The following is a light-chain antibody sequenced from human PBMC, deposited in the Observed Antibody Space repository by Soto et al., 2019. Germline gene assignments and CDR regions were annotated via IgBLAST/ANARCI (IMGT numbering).Light chain of an antibody. CDR2: GAS. Sequence: IVLTQSPGTLSLSPGERATLSCRASQSISNNYLAWYQQTPGQAPRLLIYGASSRATGIPDRFSGSGSATDFTLTISSLEPEDFAVYYCQQRSNWPPITFGQGTRLEI. V-gene: IGKV3D-20*02. CDR3: QQRSNWPPIT. J-gene: IGKJ5*01. CDR1: QSISNNY.